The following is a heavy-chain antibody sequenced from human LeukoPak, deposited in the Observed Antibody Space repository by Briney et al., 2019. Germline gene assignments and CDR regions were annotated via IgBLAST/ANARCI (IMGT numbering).Heavy chain of an antibody. Sequence: GSSVKVSCKASGGTFSSYAISWVRQVPGQGLEWMGGIIPIFGTTNYAQKFQGRVTITADESTSTAYMELSSLRSEDTAVYYCASRATVTTDRFWFDPWGQGTLVTVSS. J-gene: IGHJ5*02. CDR3: ASRATVTTDRFWFDP. V-gene: IGHV1-69*01. CDR2: IIPIFGTT. CDR1: GGTFSSYA. D-gene: IGHD4-11*01.